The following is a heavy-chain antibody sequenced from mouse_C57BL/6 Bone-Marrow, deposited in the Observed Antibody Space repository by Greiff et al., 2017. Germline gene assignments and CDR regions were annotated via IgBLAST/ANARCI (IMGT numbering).Heavy chain of an antibody. CDR3: ARGHGFAY. V-gene: IGHV1-69*01. CDR1: GYTFTSYW. CDR2: IDTSDSYT. J-gene: IGHJ3*01. Sequence: QVKLQQPGAELVMPGASVKLSCKASGYTFTSYWMHWVKQRPGQGLEWIGEIDTSDSYTNYNQKFKGKFTLSVDNSSSTAYMQLSSLTSEDSSVYCCARGHGFAYWGQGTLVTVSA.